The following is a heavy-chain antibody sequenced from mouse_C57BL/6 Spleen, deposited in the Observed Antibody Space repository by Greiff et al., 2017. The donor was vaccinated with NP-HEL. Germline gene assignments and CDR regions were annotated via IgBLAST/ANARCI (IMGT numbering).Heavy chain of an antibody. CDR3: ARPYGSSYHWYFDV. D-gene: IGHD1-1*01. J-gene: IGHJ1*03. Sequence: EVQLQQSGPGLVKPSQSLSLTCSVTGYSITSGYYWNWIRQFPGNKLEWMGYISYDGSNNYNPSLKNRIPITRDTSKNQFFLKLNSVTTEDTATYYCARPYGSSYHWYFDVWGTGTTVTVSS. CDR2: ISYDGSN. CDR1: GYSITSGYY. V-gene: IGHV3-6*01.